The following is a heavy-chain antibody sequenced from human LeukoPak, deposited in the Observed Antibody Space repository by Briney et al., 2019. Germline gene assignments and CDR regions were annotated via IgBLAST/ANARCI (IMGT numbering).Heavy chain of an antibody. J-gene: IGHJ6*02. CDR3: ARQKYCSGGSCYPYYYYGMDV. V-gene: IGHV5-51*01. Sequence: VRQMPGKGLEWMGIIYPGDSDTRYSPSFQGQVTISADKSISTAYLQWSSLKASDTAMYYCARQKYCSGGSCYPYYYYGMDVWGQGTTVTVSS. D-gene: IGHD2-15*01. CDR2: IYPGDSDT.